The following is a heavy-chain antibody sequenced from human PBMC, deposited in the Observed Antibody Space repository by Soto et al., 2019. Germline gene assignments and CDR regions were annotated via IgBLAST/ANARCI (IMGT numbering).Heavy chain of an antibody. CDR1: GFTFSDYY. V-gene: IGHV3-11*01. Sequence: GSLRLSCAASGFTFSDYYMSWIRQAPGKGLEWVSYISSSGSTIYYADSVKGRFTISRDNAKNSLYLQMNSLRAEDTAVYYCARGFTVITHGVATPPRSWYFDLWGRGTLVTVSS. J-gene: IGHJ2*01. CDR3: ARGFTVITHGVATPPRSWYFDL. D-gene: IGHD3-22*01. CDR2: ISSSGSTI.